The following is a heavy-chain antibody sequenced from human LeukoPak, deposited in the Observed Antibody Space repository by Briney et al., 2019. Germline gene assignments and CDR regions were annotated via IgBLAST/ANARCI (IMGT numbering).Heavy chain of an antibody. CDR1: GGSFSGYY. CDR2: INHSGST. CDR3: ARPRQLERRHAFDI. V-gene: IGHV4-34*01. J-gene: IGHJ3*02. Sequence: PSETLSLTCAVYGGSFSGYYWSWIRQPPGKGLEWIGEINHSGSTNYNPSLKSRVTISVDTSKNQFSLKLSSVTAADTAVYYCARPRQLERRHAFDIWGQGTMVTVSS. D-gene: IGHD1-1*01.